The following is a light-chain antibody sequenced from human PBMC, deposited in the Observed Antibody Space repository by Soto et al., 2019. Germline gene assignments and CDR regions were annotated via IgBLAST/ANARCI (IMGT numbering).Light chain of an antibody. V-gene: IGKV3-11*01. Sequence: EIVLTQSPATLSLSPGERAPLSCRASQSVSSYLAWYQQKPGQAPRLLIYEASNRATGIPARFSGSGSGTDFTLTISSLEPEDFAVYYCQQRSNWPLTFGGGTKVDIK. J-gene: IGKJ4*01. CDR3: QQRSNWPLT. CDR2: EAS. CDR1: QSVSSY.